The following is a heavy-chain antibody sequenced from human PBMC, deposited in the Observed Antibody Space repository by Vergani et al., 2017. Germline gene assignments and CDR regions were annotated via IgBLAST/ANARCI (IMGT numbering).Heavy chain of an antibody. J-gene: IGHJ4*02. D-gene: IGHD3-22*01. V-gene: IGHV1-24*01. CDR3: AIVTDYYESSGYYLDY. CDR2: FDPEHGEV. CDR1: GYSLTELT. Sequence: QVQLVQSGSEVRKPGASVKVSCQVSGYSLTELTIHWVRQAPGKGLEGMGGFDPEHGEVTFAHHIQGRVTMTEDRSTDTAYMELSSLRPEDTDLYYCAIVTDYYESSGYYLDYWGQGTLVTVSS.